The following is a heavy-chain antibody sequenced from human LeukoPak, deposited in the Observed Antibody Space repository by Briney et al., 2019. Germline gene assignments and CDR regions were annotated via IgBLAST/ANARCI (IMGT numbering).Heavy chain of an antibody. CDR2: IVVGSGNT. Sequence: GTSVKVSCKASGFTFTSSAMQWVRHARGQRLEWIGWIVVGSGNTNYAQKFQERVTITRDMSTSTAYMELSSLRSEDTAVYYCAAAETTVVTLDYWGQGTLVTVSS. CDR3: AAAETTVVTLDY. CDR1: GFTFTSSA. V-gene: IGHV1-58*02. J-gene: IGHJ4*02. D-gene: IGHD4-23*01.